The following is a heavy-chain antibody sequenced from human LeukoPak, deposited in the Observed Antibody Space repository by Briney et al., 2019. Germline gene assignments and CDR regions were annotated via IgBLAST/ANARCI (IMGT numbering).Heavy chain of an antibody. D-gene: IGHD5-18*01. CDR3: AREGGVDTAMVPGWFDP. CDR1: GGSISSSSYY. J-gene: IGHJ5*02. V-gene: IGHV4-39*07. CDR2: IYYSGST. Sequence: SETLSLTCTVSGGSISSSSYYWGWIRQPPGKGLEWIGSIYYSGSTYYNPSLKSRVTISVDTSKNQFSLKLSSVTAADTAVYYCAREGGVDTAMVPGWFDPWGQGTLVTVSS.